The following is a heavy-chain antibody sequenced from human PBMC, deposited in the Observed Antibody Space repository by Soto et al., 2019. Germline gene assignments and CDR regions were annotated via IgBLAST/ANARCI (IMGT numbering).Heavy chain of an antibody. CDR2: IYYSGST. Sequence: PSETLSLTCTGPGVSIRRYYWSWIRQPPGKGLEWIGYIYYSGSTNYNPSLKSRVTISVDTSKNQFSLKLSSVTAADTAVYYCARDRGYSRGNYYYGMDVWGQGTTVTVSS. V-gene: IGHV4-59*01. CDR3: ARDRGYSRGNYYYGMDV. D-gene: IGHD5-18*01. J-gene: IGHJ6*02. CDR1: GVSIRRYY.